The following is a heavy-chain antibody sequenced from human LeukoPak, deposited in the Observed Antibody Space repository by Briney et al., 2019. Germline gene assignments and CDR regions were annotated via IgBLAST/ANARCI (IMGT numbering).Heavy chain of an antibody. D-gene: IGHD1-1*01. V-gene: IGHV3-7*01. CDR1: GFTFSSYS. CDR3: ARDWNKNWFDP. CDR2: IKQDGSEK. J-gene: IGHJ5*02. Sequence: GGSLRLSCAASGFTFSSYSMNWVRQAPGKGLEWVANIKQDGSEKYYVDSVKGRFTISRDNAKNSLYLQMNSLRAEDTAVYYCARDWNKNWFDPWGQGTLVTVSS.